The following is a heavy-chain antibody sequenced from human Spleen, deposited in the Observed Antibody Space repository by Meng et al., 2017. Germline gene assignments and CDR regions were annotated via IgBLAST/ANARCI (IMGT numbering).Heavy chain of an antibody. Sequence: GESLKISCAASGFTFSGSAMHWVRQASGKGLEWVGRIRSKANSYATAYAASVKGRFTISRDDSKNTAYLQMNSLKTEDTAVYYCTRHVDTAMVFRYYYYGMDVWGQGTTVTVLL. J-gene: IGHJ6*02. V-gene: IGHV3-73*01. D-gene: IGHD5-18*01. CDR3: TRHVDTAMVFRYYYYGMDV. CDR2: IRSKANSYAT. CDR1: GFTFSGSA.